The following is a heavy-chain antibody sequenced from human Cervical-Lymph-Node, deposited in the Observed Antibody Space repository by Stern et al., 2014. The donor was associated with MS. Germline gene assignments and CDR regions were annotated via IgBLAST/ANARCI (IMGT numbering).Heavy chain of an antibody. CDR2: IRSGCRNI. V-gene: IGHV3-11*01. CDR3: ARCNVPRKAYSMDV. Sequence: MQLVVSGGGLVKPGGSLRLFCGASGFTFSDYFMSWIRQASGKGLEWVAYIRSGCRNIHYADSVKGRFTISRDNANSSLYLQMHSLRAEDTAVYYCARCNVPRKAYSMDVWGQGTTVTVSS. CDR1: GFTFSDYF. D-gene: IGHD2/OR15-2a*01. J-gene: IGHJ6*02.